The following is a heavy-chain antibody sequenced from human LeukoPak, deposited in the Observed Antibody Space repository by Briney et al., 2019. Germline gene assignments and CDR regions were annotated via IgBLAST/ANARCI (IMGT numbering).Heavy chain of an antibody. V-gene: IGHV4-61*05. CDR2: IHPSGST. Sequence: SETLSLTCTVSGGSISSSSYCCSWLQHPPGKRLEWIGYIHPSGSTNYNPSLKSRVTISVDTSKNQFSLRLTSVTVADTAVYYCAEGVDRKKVDRWGQGTLVTVSS. CDR3: AEGVDRKKVDR. CDR1: GGSISSSSYC. D-gene: IGHD2-8*01. J-gene: IGHJ4*02.